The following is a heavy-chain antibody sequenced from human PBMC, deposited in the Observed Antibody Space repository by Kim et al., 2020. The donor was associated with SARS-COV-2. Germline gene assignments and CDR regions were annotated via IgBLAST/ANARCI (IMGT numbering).Heavy chain of an antibody. CDR2: VSYDGSNK. CDR3: AKAGGSLAWISTGYYPADFDY. V-gene: IGHV3-30*18. J-gene: IGHJ4*02. CDR1: GFTFSSYG. Sequence: GGSLRLSCAASGFTFSSYGMHWVRQAPGKGLEWVAVVSYDGSNKYYADSVKGRFTISRDNPKSTLYLQVNSLRAEDTAVYYCAKAGGSLAWISTGYYPADFDYGGQGTLVTVSS. D-gene: IGHD3-9*01.